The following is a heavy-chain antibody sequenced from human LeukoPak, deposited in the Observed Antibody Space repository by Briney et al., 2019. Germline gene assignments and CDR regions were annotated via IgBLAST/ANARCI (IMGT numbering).Heavy chain of an antibody. J-gene: IGHJ4*02. CDR2: IYYSGST. CDR3: AATSYYGSGTYDY. D-gene: IGHD3-10*01. Sequence: PSETLSLTCTVSGGSISSSSYYWGWIRQPPGKGLEWIGYIYYSGSTNYNASLKSRVTISVDTSKNQFSLKLNSVTAADTAVYYCAATSYYGSGTYDYWGQGSLVTVSS. CDR1: GGSISSSSYY. V-gene: IGHV4-61*05.